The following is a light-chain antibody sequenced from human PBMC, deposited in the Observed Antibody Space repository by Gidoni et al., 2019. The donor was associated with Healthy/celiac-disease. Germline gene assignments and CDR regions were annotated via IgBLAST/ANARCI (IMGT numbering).Light chain of an antibody. J-gene: IGKJ2*01. CDR3: QQYGSSLYT. CDR2: GAS. V-gene: IGKV3-20*01. CDR1: QSVSSSY. Sequence: EIVLTQSPGTLSLSPGERATLSCRASQSVSSSYLAWYQQKPGQAPRLLSYGASSRATGIPDRFSGSGSGTDFTLTISRLEPEDFAVYYCQQYGSSLYTFGQXTKLEIK.